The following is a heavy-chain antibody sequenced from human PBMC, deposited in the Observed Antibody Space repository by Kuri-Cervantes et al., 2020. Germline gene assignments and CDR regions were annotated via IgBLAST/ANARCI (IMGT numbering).Heavy chain of an antibody. CDR2: ISWNSGSI. D-gene: IGHD1-26*01. J-gene: IGHJ5*02. CDR1: GFTFDDYA. Sequence: GGSLRLSCAASGFTFDDYAMHWVRQAPGKGLEWVSGISWNSGSIGYADSVKGRFTISRDNAKNSLYLQMNSLRAEDTALYYCAKASGGATLHWFDPWGQGTLVTVSS. CDR3: AKASGGATLHWFDP. V-gene: IGHV3-9*01.